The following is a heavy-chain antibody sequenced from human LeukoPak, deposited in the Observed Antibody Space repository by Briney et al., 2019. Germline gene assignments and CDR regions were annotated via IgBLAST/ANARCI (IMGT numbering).Heavy chain of an antibody. CDR2: INHSGST. V-gene: IGHV4-34*01. Sequence: SETLSLTCAVYGGSFSGYYWSWIRQPPGKGLGWIGEINHSGSTNYNPSLKSRVTISVDTSKNQFSLKLSSVTAADTAVYYCARYEGASFDYWGQGTLVTVSS. CDR1: GGSFSGYY. D-gene: IGHD3-3*01. CDR3: ARYEGASFDY. J-gene: IGHJ4*02.